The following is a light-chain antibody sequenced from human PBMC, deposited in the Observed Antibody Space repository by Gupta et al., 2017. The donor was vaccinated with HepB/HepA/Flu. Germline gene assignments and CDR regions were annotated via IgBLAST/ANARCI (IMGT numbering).Light chain of an antibody. J-gene: IGLJ2*01. CDR3: QSYDNRRSVWV. CDR2: VVN. Sequence: QSVLTQPLSVSGAPGQRVTITCIRSSSNIGVGYDLHWYHQVPGTAPKLLLHVVNNRPSGVPDRFSGSTSDTSASLVITGLQPEDEADYYCQSYDNRRSVWVFGGGTNLTVL. CDR1: SSNIGVGYD. V-gene: IGLV1-40*01.